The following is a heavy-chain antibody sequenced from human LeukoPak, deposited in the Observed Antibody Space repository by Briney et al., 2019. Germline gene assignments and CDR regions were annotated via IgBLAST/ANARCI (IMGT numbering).Heavy chain of an antibody. CDR3: AKVAGPELDY. V-gene: IGHV3-30*02. Sequence: GGSLRLSCAASGFTFSSYGVHWVRQAPGKGLEWVAFIRDDGSDKNYAESVKGRFTISRDNSRNTLHLQMNSLRAEDTAVYYCAKVAGPELDYWGQGTLVTVSS. D-gene: IGHD2-15*01. J-gene: IGHJ4*02. CDR2: IRDDGSDK. CDR1: GFTFSSYG.